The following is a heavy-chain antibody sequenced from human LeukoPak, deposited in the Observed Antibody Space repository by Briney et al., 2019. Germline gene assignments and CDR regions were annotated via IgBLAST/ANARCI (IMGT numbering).Heavy chain of an antibody. CDR2: IKPDGSEK. J-gene: IGHJ3*02. CDR1: GFTFSSNW. V-gene: IGHV3-7*03. CDR3: AKERGTSGECAFDI. Sequence: GGSLRLSCAASGFTFSSNWMSWVRQAPGKGLEWVANIKPDGSEKYYVDSVKGRFTISRDNAKNSLYLQTNSLRADDTAVYYCAKERGTSGECAFDIWGQGTMVTVSS. D-gene: IGHD3-10*01.